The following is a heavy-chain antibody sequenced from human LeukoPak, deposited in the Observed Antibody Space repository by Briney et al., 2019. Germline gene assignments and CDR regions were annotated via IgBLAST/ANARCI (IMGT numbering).Heavy chain of an antibody. D-gene: IGHD6-19*01. J-gene: IGHJ4*02. CDR2: INPNSGGT. V-gene: IGHV1-2*02. CDR1: GYTFSGYY. CDR3: ARAVAVAVPGPDY. Sequence: ASVKVSCKASGYTFSGYYMHWVRQAPGQGLEWMGWINPNSGGTNYAQKFQGRVTMTRDTSISTAYMELSRLRSDDMAVYYCARAVAVAVPGPDYWGQGTLVTVSS.